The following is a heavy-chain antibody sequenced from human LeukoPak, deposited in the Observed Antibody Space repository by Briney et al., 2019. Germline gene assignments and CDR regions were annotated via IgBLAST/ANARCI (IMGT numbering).Heavy chain of an antibody. Sequence: SETLSLTCTVSGDSIISDDYYWAWIRQPPGKGLEWIGSVYYRGTPYYSASLKSRVTISIDTSKSQFFLKVNSVTAADTAVYYYAKTGGDSSSFKTFFGHANPQQTKEKYYFDYWGQGTLVTVSS. D-gene: IGHD6-13*01. CDR3: AKTGGDSSSFKTFFGHANPQQTKEKYYFDY. V-gene: IGHV4-39*07. CDR1: GDSIISDDYY. CDR2: VYYRGTP. J-gene: IGHJ4*02.